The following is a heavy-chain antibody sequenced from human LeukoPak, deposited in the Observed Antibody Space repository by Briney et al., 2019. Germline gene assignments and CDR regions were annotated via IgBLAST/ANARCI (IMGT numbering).Heavy chain of an antibody. CDR2: INPNSGGT. V-gene: IGHV1-2*02. Sequence: ASVKVSCKASGYTFTGYYMHWVRQAPGQGLEWMGWINPNSGGTNYAQKFQGRVTMTRDTSISTAYMELSRLRSDDTAVYYCAREEYDILTGYWRWGQGTLVTVSS. CDR1: GYTFTGYY. J-gene: IGHJ4*02. D-gene: IGHD3-9*01. CDR3: AREEYDILTGYWR.